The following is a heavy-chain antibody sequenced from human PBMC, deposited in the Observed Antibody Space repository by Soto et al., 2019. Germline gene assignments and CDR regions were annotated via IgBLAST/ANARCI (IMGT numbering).Heavy chain of an antibody. D-gene: IGHD3-10*01. CDR3: ARYGSGTYYPTTFDY. CDR2: IYYSGSP. CDR1: GGSISSAGYN. V-gene: IGHV4-31*03. J-gene: IGHJ4*02. Sequence: QVQLQESGPGLVKPSQTLSLTCTVSGGSISSAGYNWSWIRQHPGKGLEWIGYIYYSGSPYYNPSLKSRVTLPEDPSKNHSPLKLSSVTAAATAVYYCARYGSGTYYPTTFDYWGQGPLVTVYS.